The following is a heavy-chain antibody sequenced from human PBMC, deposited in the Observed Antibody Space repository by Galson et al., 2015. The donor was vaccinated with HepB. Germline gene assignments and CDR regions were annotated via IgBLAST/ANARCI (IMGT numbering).Heavy chain of an antibody. CDR2: ISYDGSNK. CDR3: AKDPGGNVLLWFRELGRPYYFDY. V-gene: IGHV3-30*18. J-gene: IGHJ4*02. CDR1: GFTFSSYG. Sequence: SLRLSCAASGFTFSSYGMHWVRQAPGKGLEWVAVISYDGSNKYYADSVKGRFTISRDNSKNTLYLQMNSLRAEDTAVYYCAKDPGGNVLLWFRELGRPYYFDYWGQGTLVTVSS. D-gene: IGHD3-10*01.